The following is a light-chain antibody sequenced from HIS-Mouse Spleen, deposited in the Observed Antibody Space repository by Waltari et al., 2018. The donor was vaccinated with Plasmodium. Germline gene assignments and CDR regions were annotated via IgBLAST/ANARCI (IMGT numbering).Light chain of an antibody. CDR3: CSYAGSSTFV. V-gene: IGLV2-23*03. CDR1: SSDVGSYNL. J-gene: IGLJ3*02. CDR2: EGS. Sequence: QSALTQPASVSGSPGPSITISCTGTSSDVGSYNLVPWYQQHPGKAPKLMSYEGSKRPSGVSNRVSGSKSGNTASLTISGLQAEDEADYYCCSYAGSSTFVFGGGTKLTVL.